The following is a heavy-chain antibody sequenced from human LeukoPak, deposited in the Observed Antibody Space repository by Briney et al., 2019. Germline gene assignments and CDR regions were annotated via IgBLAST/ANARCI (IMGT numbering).Heavy chain of an antibody. CDR2: IDWDDDK. V-gene: IGHV2-70*11. D-gene: IGHD3-22*01. J-gene: IGHJ4*02. CDR1: GFSLSSSGMC. Sequence: SGPALVQPTQTLTLTCTFSGFSLSSSGMCVSWIRQPPGKALEWLARIDWDDDKYYSTSLKTRLTISKDTSKKQVVLTMTNMDPVDTATYYCARINYDSRYFDYWGQGTLVTVSS. CDR3: ARINYDSRYFDY.